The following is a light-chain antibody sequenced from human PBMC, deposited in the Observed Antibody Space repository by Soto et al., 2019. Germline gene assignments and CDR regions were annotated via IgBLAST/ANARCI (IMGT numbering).Light chain of an antibody. V-gene: IGLV2-14*01. CDR2: EVS. CDR1: SSDVGGYNY. CDR3: SSYTSSSTPV. Sequence: QSVLTQPASVSGSPGQSITISCTGTSSDVGGYNYVSWYQQHPGKAPKLMIYEVSNRPSGVSNRFSGSKSGNTASLTISGLQAEDEADYYCSSYTSSSTPVFGGGTKLTLL. J-gene: IGLJ2*01.